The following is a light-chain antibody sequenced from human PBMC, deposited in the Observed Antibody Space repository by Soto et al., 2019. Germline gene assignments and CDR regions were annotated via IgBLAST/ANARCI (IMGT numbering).Light chain of an antibody. Sequence: DIQMTQSPSSLSASVGDRVTITCQASQDISNYLNWYQQKPGKAPKLLIYDASNLETGVPSRFSGSGSGTDFTFTINSLQPEDIATYYCQQYDNLSPYTFGQGTKLEIK. CDR3: QQYDNLSPYT. V-gene: IGKV1-33*01. CDR1: QDISNY. CDR2: DAS. J-gene: IGKJ2*01.